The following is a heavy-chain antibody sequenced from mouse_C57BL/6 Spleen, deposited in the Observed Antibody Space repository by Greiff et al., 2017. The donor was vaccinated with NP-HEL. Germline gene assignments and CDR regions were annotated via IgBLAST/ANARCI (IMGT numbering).Heavy chain of an antibody. CDR3: TRDRTTYYFDY. Sequence: EVKLVESGEGLVKPGGSLKLSCAASGFTFSSYAMSWVRQTPEKRLEWVAYISSGGDYIYYADTVKGRFTISRDNARNTLYLQMSSLKSEDTAMYYCTRDRTTYYFDYWGQGTTLTVSS. D-gene: IGHD2-13*01. V-gene: IGHV5-9-1*02. J-gene: IGHJ2*01. CDR1: GFTFSSYA. CDR2: ISSGGDYI.